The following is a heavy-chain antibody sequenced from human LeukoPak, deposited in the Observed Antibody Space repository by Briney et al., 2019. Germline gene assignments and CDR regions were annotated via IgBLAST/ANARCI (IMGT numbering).Heavy chain of an antibody. D-gene: IGHD5-18*01. V-gene: IGHV3-21*01. CDR3: ARGEIQLWLYYFDY. CDR1: GFTFSSYS. Sequence: PGGSLRLSCAASGFTFSSYSMNWVRQAPGKGLEWVSSISSSSSYIYYADSVKGRFTISRDNAKNSLYLQMNSLRAEDTAVYYCARGEIQLWLYYFDYWGQGTLVTVSS. J-gene: IGHJ4*02. CDR2: ISSSSSYI.